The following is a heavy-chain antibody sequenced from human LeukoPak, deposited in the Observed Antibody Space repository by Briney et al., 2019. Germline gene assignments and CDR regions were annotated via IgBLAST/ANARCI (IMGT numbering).Heavy chain of an antibody. V-gene: IGHV1-2*02. J-gene: IGHJ6*02. D-gene: IGHD2-2*01. CDR2: INPNSGGT. CDR3: AREDCSSTSCYYYYYYGMDV. CDR1: GYTFTGYY. Sequence: ASVEVSCKASGYTFTGYYMHWVRQAPGQGLEWMGWINPNSGGTNYAQKFQGRVTMTRDTSISTAYMELSRLRSDDTAVYYCAREDCSSTSCYYYYYYGMDVWGQGTTVTVSS.